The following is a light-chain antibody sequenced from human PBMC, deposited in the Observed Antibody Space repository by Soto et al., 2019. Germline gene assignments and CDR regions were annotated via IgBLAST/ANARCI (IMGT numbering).Light chain of an antibody. V-gene: IGKV3-20*01. CDR1: QSVSSSY. J-gene: IGKJ1*01. CDR2: GAS. Sequence: EIVLTQSPGTLSLSPGERATLSCRASQSVSSSYLAWYQQKPGQAPRLRIYGASSRATGLPDRFSGSGSGTDFTLTIIRLEHEDFAVYYCQQYGSSPRTVGQGPKVEIK. CDR3: QQYGSSPRT.